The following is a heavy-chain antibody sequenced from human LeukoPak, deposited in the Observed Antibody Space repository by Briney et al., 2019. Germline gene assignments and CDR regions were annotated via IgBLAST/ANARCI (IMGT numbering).Heavy chain of an antibody. V-gene: IGHV3-48*03. D-gene: IGHD3-9*01. Sequence: PGGSLRLSCAASGFTFSSYEMNWVRQAPGKGLEWVSYISSSGSTIYYADSEKGRFTISRDNAKNSLYLQMNSLRAEDTAVYYCARVRDYYDILTDRSFDYWGQGTLVTVSS. J-gene: IGHJ4*02. CDR3: ARVRDYYDILTDRSFDY. CDR2: ISSSGSTI. CDR1: GFTFSSYE.